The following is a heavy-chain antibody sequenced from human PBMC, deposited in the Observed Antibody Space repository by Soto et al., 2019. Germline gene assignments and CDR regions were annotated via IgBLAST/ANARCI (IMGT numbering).Heavy chain of an antibody. Sequence: EVQLVESGGGLVQPGGSLRLSCSASGFTFSSYDMHWVRQGTGKGREWVSAIGTTGDTYYAVSVKGRFTISRENAKNSLYLQMISLSAGTTAIYFCSRAIRPNLFDYWGQATLVTVSS. CDR2: IGTTGDT. D-gene: IGHD3-9*01. V-gene: IGHV3-13*04. CDR1: GFTFSSYD. CDR3: SRAIRPNLFDY. J-gene: IGHJ4*02.